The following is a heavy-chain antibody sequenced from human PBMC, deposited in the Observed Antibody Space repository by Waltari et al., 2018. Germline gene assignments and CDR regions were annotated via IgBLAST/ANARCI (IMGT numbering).Heavy chain of an antibody. CDR3: SVSLNY. CDR2: IKQDGSES. Sequence: EVHLVESGGGMVQPGGSLILSCAASVFTFSKSWMDWVRQAPGKGLEWVANIKQDGSESHYVDSVKGRFTISRDNAQNLLYLQMNSLRAGDTAVYYCSVSLNYWGQGTLVTVSS. J-gene: IGHJ4*02. V-gene: IGHV3-7*01. CDR1: VFTFSKSW.